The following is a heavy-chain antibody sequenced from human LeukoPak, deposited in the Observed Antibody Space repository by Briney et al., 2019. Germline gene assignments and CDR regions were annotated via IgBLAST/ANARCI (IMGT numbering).Heavy chain of an antibody. CDR1: GESFSTYY. V-gene: IGHV4-34*01. CDR3: ASAGHDGIGYKVC. Sequence: SETLSLTCAVYGESFSTYYWSWIRLPPGKGLEWIGEINHSGNTNYNPSLKSRVTISVDKSKNQFSLRLSSVTAADTAVYYCASAGHDGIGYKVCWGQGTLVTVSS. D-gene: IGHD3-22*01. CDR2: INHSGNT. J-gene: IGHJ4*02.